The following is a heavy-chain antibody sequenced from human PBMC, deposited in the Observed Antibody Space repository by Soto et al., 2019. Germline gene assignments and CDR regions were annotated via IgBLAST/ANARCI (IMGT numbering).Heavy chain of an antibody. CDR2: ISGSGGST. Sequence: GGSLRLSCAASGFTFSSYAMSWVRQAPGKGLEWVSAISGSGGSTYNAATLKGLFTISRDNSKNTLYLQMNSLRAEATAVYYCAKASGYSSSIDAFDIWGQGTMVTVSS. V-gene: IGHV3-23*01. J-gene: IGHJ3*02. CDR3: AKASGYSSSIDAFDI. CDR1: GFTFSSYA. D-gene: IGHD6-13*01.